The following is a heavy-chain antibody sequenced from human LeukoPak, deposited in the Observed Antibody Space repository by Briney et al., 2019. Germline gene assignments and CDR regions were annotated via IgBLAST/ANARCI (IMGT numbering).Heavy chain of an antibody. Sequence: ASVKVSCKASGYTFTGHYMYWVRQAPGQGFEWMGWINTNSGETKYPQKLQGRVTLTRDTSISTAYMELTRLTSDDTGVYFCARSGIRAYHYYYMDVWGKGTTVTVSS. J-gene: IGHJ6*03. V-gene: IGHV1-2*02. CDR1: GYTFTGHY. CDR2: INTNSGET. D-gene: IGHD3-16*01. CDR3: ARSGIRAYHYYYMDV.